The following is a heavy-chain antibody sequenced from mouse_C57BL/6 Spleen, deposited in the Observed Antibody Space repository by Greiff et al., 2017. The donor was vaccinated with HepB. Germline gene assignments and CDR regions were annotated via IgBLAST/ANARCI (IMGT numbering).Heavy chain of an antibody. Sequence: EVQVVESGGGLVQPGGSMKLSCVASGFTFSNYWMNWVRQSPEKGLEWVAQIRLKSDNYATHYAESVKGRFTISRDDSKSSVYLQMNNLRAEDTGIYYCTRYYDYDGRVDVWGTGTTVTVSS. J-gene: IGHJ1*03. CDR2: IRLKSDNYAT. CDR1: GFTFSNYW. D-gene: IGHD2-4*01. CDR3: TRYYDYDGRVDV. V-gene: IGHV6-3*01.